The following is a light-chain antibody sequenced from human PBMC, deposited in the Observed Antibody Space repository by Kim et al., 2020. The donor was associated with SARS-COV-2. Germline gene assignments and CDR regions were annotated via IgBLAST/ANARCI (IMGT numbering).Light chain of an antibody. V-gene: IGKV3-15*01. J-gene: IGKJ4*01. CDR3: QQYNNWPPFT. Sequence: PGGQAPPPCRGEQSGSSSLGWYQQKPGRAARSLINGAATRATGSPARFSGSGSGTEFTLTISSLQSEDFAVYYCQQYNNWPPFTFGGGTRVEIK. CDR1: QSGSSS. CDR2: GAA.